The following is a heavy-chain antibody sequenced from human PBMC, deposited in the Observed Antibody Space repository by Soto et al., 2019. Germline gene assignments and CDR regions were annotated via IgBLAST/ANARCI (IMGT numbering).Heavy chain of an antibody. CDR1: GLTFSNYW. D-gene: IGHD2-15*01. V-gene: IGHV3-7*04. CDR2: IKGDESEK. CDR3: ARELVLGLRSAFDM. J-gene: IGHJ3*02. Sequence: GSLRLSCAASGLTFSNYWMTWVRQAPGKGLEWVANIKGDESEKYYGDSVKGRFTISRDNAKNSLYLQMNSLRDEDTAIYFCARELVLGLRSAFDMWGQGTLVTVSS.